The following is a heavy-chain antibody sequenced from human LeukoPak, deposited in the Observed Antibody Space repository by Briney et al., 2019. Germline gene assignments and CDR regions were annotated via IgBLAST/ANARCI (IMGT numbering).Heavy chain of an antibody. V-gene: IGHV7-4-1*02. CDR2: INTNTGNP. Sequence: GASVKVSCKASGYTFTSFAMNWVRQAPGQGLEWMGWINTNTGNPTYAQGFTGRFVFSLDTSVSTAYLQISSLKAEDTAVYYCARGGLRYFDWLLYQPHFDYWGQGTLVTVSS. CDR1: GYTFTSFA. CDR3: ARGGLRYFDWLLYQPHFDY. J-gene: IGHJ4*02. D-gene: IGHD3-9*01.